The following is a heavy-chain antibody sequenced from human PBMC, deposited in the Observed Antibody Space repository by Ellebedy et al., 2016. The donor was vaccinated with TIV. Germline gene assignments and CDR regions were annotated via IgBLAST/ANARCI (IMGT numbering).Heavy chain of an antibody. J-gene: IGHJ4*02. V-gene: IGHV4-59*01. CDR3: ARDSPAYYNTRGLDS. CDR1: GGSISSYY. D-gene: IGHD3-22*01. Sequence: SETLSLTCTVSGGSISSYYWSWIRQPPGKGLEWIGYIYYTGSTNYNPSLMSRVTISVDTSKNQFSLNLSSVTAADTAVYYCARDSPAYYNTRGLDSWGQGILVTVSS. CDR2: IYYTGST.